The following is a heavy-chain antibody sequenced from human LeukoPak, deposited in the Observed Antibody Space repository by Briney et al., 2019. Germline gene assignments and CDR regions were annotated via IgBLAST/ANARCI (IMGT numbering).Heavy chain of an antibody. D-gene: IGHD5-18*01. CDR3: ARDSRGYSYGYMGSAYYFDY. V-gene: IGHV4-30-4*02. CDR2: IYYSGST. CDR1: GGSISSGDYY. Sequence: PSETLSLTCTVSGGSISSGDYYWSWIRQPPGKGLEWIGYIYYSGSTYYNPSLKSRVTISVDTSKNQFSLKLSSVTAADTAVYYCARDSRGYSYGYMGSAYYFDYWGQGTLVTVSS. J-gene: IGHJ4*02.